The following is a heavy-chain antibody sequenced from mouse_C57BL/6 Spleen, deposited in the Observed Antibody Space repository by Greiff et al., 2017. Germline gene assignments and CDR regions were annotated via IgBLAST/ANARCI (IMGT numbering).Heavy chain of an antibody. J-gene: IGHJ4*01. Sequence: VQLQQPGAELVRPGSSVKLSCKASGYTFTSYWMDWVKQRPGQGLEWIGNIYPSDSETHYNQKFKDKATLTVDKSSSTAYMQLSSLTSEDSAVYYCAREVLYYDGSSYPLMDYWGQGTSLTVSS. D-gene: IGHD1-1*01. CDR1: GYTFTSYW. CDR2: IYPSDSET. V-gene: IGHV1-61*01. CDR3: AREVLYYDGSSYPLMDY.